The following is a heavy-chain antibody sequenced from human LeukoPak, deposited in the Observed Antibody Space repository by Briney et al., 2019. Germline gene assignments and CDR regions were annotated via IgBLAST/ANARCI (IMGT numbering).Heavy chain of an antibody. V-gene: IGHV1-69*04. D-gene: IGHD2-2*01. CDR1: GGTFSSYA. CDR3: ARDHPHIVVVPAANYFDY. Sequence: ASVKVSCKASGGTFSSYAICWVRQAPGQGLEWMGRIIPILGIANYAQKFQGRVTITADKSTSTAYMELSSLRSEDTAVYYCARDHPHIVVVPAANYFDYWGQGTLVTVSS. J-gene: IGHJ4*02. CDR2: IIPILGIA.